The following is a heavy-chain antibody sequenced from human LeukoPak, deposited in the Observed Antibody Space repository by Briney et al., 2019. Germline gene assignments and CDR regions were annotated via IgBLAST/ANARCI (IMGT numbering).Heavy chain of an antibody. CDR1: GFTFDDYA. Sequence: GRSLRLSCAASGFTFDDYAMHWVRQAPGKGLEWVSGISWNSGSIGYADSVKGRFTISRDNAKNSLYLQMNSLRAEDTALYYCAKDIGVVNPHYYYGMDVWGQGTTVTVSS. CDR3: AKDIGVVNPHYYYGMDV. CDR2: ISWNSGSI. D-gene: IGHD3-3*01. J-gene: IGHJ6*02. V-gene: IGHV3-9*01.